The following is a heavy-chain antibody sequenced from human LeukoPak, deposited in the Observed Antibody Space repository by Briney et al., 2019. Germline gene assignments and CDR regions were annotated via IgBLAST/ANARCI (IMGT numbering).Heavy chain of an antibody. Sequence: ASVKVSCKASGYTFTGYYMHWVRQAPGQGLEWMGIINPSGGSTSYAQKFQGRVTMTRDTSTSTVYMELSSLRSEDTAVYYCARVATVTRGDYWGQGTLVTVSS. J-gene: IGHJ4*02. V-gene: IGHV1-46*01. CDR1: GYTFTGYY. CDR3: ARVATVTRGDY. D-gene: IGHD4-17*01. CDR2: INPSGGST.